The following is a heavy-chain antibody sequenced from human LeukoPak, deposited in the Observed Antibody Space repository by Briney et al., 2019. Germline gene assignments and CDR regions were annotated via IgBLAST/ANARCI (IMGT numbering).Heavy chain of an antibody. V-gene: IGHV4-34*01. Sequence: SETLSLTCAVYGGSFSGYYWSWIRQPPGKGLEWIGEINHSGSTNYSPSLKSRVTISVDTSKNQFSLKLSSVTAADTAVYYCVSEGYCSGGSCYSAYWGQGTLVTVSS. CDR1: GGSFSGYY. CDR3: VSEGYCSGGSCYSAY. J-gene: IGHJ4*02. D-gene: IGHD2-15*01. CDR2: INHSGST.